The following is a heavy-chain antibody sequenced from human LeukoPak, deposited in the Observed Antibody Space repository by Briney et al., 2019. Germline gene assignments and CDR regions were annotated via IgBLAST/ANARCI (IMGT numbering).Heavy chain of an antibody. Sequence: SETLSLTCTVSGGSISSSSYYWGWIRQPPGKGLEWIGSIYYSGSTYYSPSLKSRVTISVDTSKNQFSLKLSSVTAADTAVYYCARVVLWFGELREEYSDYFDYWGQGTLVTVSS. J-gene: IGHJ4*02. CDR3: ARVVLWFGELREEYSDYFDY. CDR2: IYYSGST. D-gene: IGHD3-10*01. V-gene: IGHV4-39*07. CDR1: GGSISSSSYY.